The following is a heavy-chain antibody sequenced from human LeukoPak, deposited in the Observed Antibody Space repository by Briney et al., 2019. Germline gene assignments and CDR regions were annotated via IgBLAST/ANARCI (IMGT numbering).Heavy chain of an antibody. CDR3: ARDPYGSGSRYNWFDP. D-gene: IGHD3-10*01. V-gene: IGHV3-11*01. Sequence: GGSLRLSCAASGFTFSDYYMSWIRQAPGKGLEWVSYISSSGSTIYYADPVKGRFTISRDNAKNSLYLQMNSLRAEDTAVYYCARDPYGSGSRYNWFDPWGQGTLVTVSS. J-gene: IGHJ5*02. CDR1: GFTFSDYY. CDR2: ISSSGSTI.